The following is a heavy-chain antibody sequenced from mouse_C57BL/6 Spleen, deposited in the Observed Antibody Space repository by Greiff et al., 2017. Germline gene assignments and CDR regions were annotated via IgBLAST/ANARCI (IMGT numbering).Heavy chain of an antibody. J-gene: IGHJ3*01. Sequence: EVKVVESGGGLVQSGRSLRLSCATSGFTFSAFYMEWVRQAPGKGLAWIAASRNRANDYTTEYSASVKGRFIVSRDTSQSILYLQMNALRAEDTAIYYCASDADYGYDGEFAYWGQGTLVTVSA. CDR3: ASDADYGYDGEFAY. CDR1: GFTFSAFY. V-gene: IGHV7-1*01. D-gene: IGHD2-2*01. CDR2: SRNRANDYTT.